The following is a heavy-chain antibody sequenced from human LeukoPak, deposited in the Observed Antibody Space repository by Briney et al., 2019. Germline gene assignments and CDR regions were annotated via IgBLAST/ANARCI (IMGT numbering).Heavy chain of an antibody. J-gene: IGHJ3*02. CDR2: INHSGST. V-gene: IGHV4-34*01. D-gene: IGHD2-15*01. CDR3: ARPSDIVVVVAGFDI. Sequence: PPETLSLTCAVYGGSFSGYYWSWIRQPPGKGLEWIGEINHSGSTNYNPSLKSRVTISVDTSKNQFSLKLSSVTAADTAVYYCARPSDIVVVVAGFDIWGQETMVTVSS. CDR1: GGSFSGYY.